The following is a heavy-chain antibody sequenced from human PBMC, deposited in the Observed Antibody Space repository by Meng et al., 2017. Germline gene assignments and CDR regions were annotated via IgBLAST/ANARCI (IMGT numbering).Heavy chain of an antibody. J-gene: IGHJ5*02. CDR1: GYTFSTYE. CDR3: ARMATHYDGRGYLNWFDL. V-gene: IGHV1-8*02. CDR2: MHPDRGNT. Sequence: QGRLVQSGAEVKKPGASVKVSCKASGYTFSTYEINWLRQATGQGLEWLGWMHPDRGNTDYAQNFQGRVIMTRDTSISTAYLELTSLRSEDTAVYYCARMATHYDGRGYLNWFDLWGQGTLVTVSS. D-gene: IGHD3-22*01.